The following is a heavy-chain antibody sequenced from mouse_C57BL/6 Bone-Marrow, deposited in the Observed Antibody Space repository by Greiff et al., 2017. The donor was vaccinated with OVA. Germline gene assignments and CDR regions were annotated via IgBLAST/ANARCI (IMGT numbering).Heavy chain of an antibody. CDR3: ARGRRDSSGYVWFAY. D-gene: IGHD3-2*02. Sequence: QVQLQQPGAELVKPGASVKLSCKASGYTFTSYWMHWVKQRPGRGLEWIGRIDPNSGGTKYNEKFKSKATLTVDKPSSTAYMQLSSLTSEDSAVYYCARGRRDSSGYVWFAYWGQGTLVTVSA. J-gene: IGHJ3*01. V-gene: IGHV1-72*01. CDR2: IDPNSGGT. CDR1: GYTFTSYW.